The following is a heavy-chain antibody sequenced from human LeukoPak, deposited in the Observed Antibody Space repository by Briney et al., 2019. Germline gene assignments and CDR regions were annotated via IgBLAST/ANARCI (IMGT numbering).Heavy chain of an antibody. CDR3: ARAEILSLYNFDY. D-gene: IGHD3-16*01. J-gene: IGHJ4*02. CDR1: GGSISSSSYY. V-gene: IGHV4-39*01. Sequence: KSSETLSLTCTVSGGSISSSSYYWGWIRQPPGKGLEWIGSIYYSGSTYYNPSLKSRVTISVDTAKNQSSLKLTSVTAADTAVYYCARAEILSLYNFDYWGQGTLVTVSS. CDR2: IYYSGST.